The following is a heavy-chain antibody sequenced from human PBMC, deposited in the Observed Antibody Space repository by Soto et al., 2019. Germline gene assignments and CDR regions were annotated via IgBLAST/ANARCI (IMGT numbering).Heavy chain of an antibody. CDR1: GFSLSTSGVG. D-gene: IGHD3-10*01. V-gene: IGHV2-5*02. Sequence: QITLKESGPTLVKPTQTLTLTCTFSGFSLSTSGVGVGWIRQPPGKALEWLALIYWDDSKRYSASLKNRVTNTKNISKKELVLTLSHMDPVDTAGYYCIHRRGFGELLFGHWGLGTLVTVSS. J-gene: IGHJ4*02. CDR3: IHRRGFGELLFGH. CDR2: IYWDDSK.